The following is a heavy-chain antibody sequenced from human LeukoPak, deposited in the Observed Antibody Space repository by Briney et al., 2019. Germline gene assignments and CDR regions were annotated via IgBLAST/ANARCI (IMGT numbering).Heavy chain of an antibody. J-gene: IGHJ4*02. CDR3: ARGLPSSGSYLRYFDY. Sequence: SETLSLTCAVYGGSFSGYYWSRIRQPPGKGLEWIGEINHSGSTNYNPSLKSRVTISVDTSKNQFSLKLSSVTAADTAVYYCARGLPSSGSYLRYFDYWGQGTLVTVSS. CDR1: GGSFSGYY. D-gene: IGHD1-26*01. CDR2: INHSGST. V-gene: IGHV4-34*01.